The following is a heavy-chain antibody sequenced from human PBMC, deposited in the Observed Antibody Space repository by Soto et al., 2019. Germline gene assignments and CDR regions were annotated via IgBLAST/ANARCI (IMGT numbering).Heavy chain of an antibody. J-gene: IGHJ5*02. Sequence: QVQLVQSGAEVTKPGSSVRVSCKASGGTFSRYAISWVRQAPGPGLEWMGGIIPIFGTANYAQKFPGRVTSTADESTSTAYMELSSLRSEDTAVYYCARDWWLDVGWFDPWGQGTLVTVSA. CDR1: GGTFSRYA. D-gene: IGHD2-15*01. V-gene: IGHV1-69*01. CDR2: IIPIFGTA. CDR3: ARDWWLDVGWFDP.